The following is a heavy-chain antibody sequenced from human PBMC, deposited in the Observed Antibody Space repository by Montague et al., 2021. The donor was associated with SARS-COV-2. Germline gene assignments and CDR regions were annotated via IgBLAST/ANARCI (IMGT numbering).Heavy chain of an antibody. Sequence: SLRLSLSASGFTFRRYEMHWVRRPPGKGLQWVSYINTGGDTMFYADSVKGRFTTSRDGAKNSLFLQINSLRADDTGVYYCAAGGSINYWGQGTLVTVSP. D-gene: IGHD3-10*01. CDR2: INTGGDTM. CDR3: AAGGSINY. J-gene: IGHJ4*02. CDR1: GFTFRRYE. V-gene: IGHV3-48*03.